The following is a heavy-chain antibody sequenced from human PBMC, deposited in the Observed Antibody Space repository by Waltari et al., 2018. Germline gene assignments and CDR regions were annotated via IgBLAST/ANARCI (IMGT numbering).Heavy chain of an antibody. J-gene: IGHJ3*01. V-gene: IGHV4-30-4*08. D-gene: IGHD6-19*01. CDR3: AISSGWNAFDV. CDR2: IYYSGRT. Sequence: VQLQESGPGLVKPSQTLSLTCTVSGGSFSSSDYYWSWLRQPPGKGLECIGYIYYSGRTYFNPALKSRATILVDASKNRFSLTLNSVTAADTAVYYCAISSGWNAFDVWGQGTMVTVFS. CDR1: GGSFSSSDYY.